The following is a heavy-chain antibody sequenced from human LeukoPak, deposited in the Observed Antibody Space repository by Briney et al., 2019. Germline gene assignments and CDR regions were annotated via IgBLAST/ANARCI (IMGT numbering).Heavy chain of an antibody. Sequence: KPSETLSLTCTVSGGSISSSTYYWGWIRQPPVKGLGWIGSIYYSGSTYYNPSLKSRVTTSADTSKNQFSLKLSSVTAADTAVYYCARGPDDAFDIWGQGTMVTVSS. CDR3: ARGPDDAFDI. J-gene: IGHJ3*02. CDR1: GGSISSSTYY. CDR2: IYYSGST. V-gene: IGHV4-39*07.